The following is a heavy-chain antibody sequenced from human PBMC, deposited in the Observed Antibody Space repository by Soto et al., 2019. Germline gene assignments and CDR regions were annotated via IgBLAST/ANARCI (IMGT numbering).Heavy chain of an antibody. CDR2: INPNSGDT. Sequence: QVPLVQSGAEVKKPRASVKVSCKASGYIFTGYHIQWVRQAPGRGLEWMGWINPNSGDTEYAQNFHGRVTMTRDTSFDLVYMEMSVLMSYDTAGYYCARDARGTRGFDEMDIWGQGTTGTGSS. V-gene: IGHV1-2*02. D-gene: IGHD3-9*01. J-gene: IGHJ6*02. CDR1: GYIFTGYH. CDR3: ARDARGTRGFDEMDI.